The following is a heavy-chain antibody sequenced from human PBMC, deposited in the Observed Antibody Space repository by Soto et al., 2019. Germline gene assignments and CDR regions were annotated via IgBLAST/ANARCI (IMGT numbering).Heavy chain of an antibody. CDR1: GGSISSYY. J-gene: IGHJ4*02. D-gene: IGHD6-19*01. Sequence: PSETLSLTCTVSGGSISSYYWSWIRQPPGKGLEWIGYIYYSGSTNYNLSLKSRVTISVDTSKNQFSLKLSSVTAADTAVYYCATHLAVAGDYYFDYWGQGTLVTVSS. CDR3: ATHLAVAGDYYFDY. V-gene: IGHV4-59*01. CDR2: IYYSGST.